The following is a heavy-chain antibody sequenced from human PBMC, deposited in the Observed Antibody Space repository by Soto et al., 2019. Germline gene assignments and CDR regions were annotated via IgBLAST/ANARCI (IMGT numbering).Heavy chain of an antibody. D-gene: IGHD3-22*01. CDR1: GYTFTSYA. Sequence: APVKGSCKGSGYTFTSYARHWLRQAPGQRLEWMGWINAGNGNTKYSQKFQGRVTITRDTSASTAYMELSSLRSEDTAVYYCARGQTPAYYYDSSGYHDYWGQGTLVTVSS. CDR3: ARGQTPAYYYDSSGYHDY. J-gene: IGHJ4*02. CDR2: INAGNGNT. V-gene: IGHV1-3*01.